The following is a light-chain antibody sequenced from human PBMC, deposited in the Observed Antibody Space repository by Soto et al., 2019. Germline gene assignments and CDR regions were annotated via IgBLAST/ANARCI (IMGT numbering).Light chain of an antibody. CDR3: XXXXXXXLT. CDR1: QAXXNY. Sequence: DIQMTQSPSSLXXXXXXRVTITCXXXQAXXNYLAWYQQKPGKVPKLLIYGAFTLQSGVPSRFSGSGSRTDFTLTISXLXXXXXXXXXXXXXXXXXLTFGGGTKVEI. J-gene: IGKJ4*01. CDR2: GAF. V-gene: IGKV1-27*01.